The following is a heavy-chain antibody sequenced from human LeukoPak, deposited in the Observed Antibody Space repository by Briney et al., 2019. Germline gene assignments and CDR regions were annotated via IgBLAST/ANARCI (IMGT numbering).Heavy chain of an antibody. CDR1: GFTFSSYW. Sequence: GGSLRLSCVASGFTFSSYWMTWVRQAPGKGLEWVANIKTDGSLTYYVDSVKGRFTISRDNAKNSLYLQMNSLRVDDTAVYYCARDSSGWYHWFDPWGQGTLVTVSS. D-gene: IGHD6-19*01. V-gene: IGHV3-7*01. J-gene: IGHJ5*02. CDR3: ARDSSGWYHWFDP. CDR2: IKTDGSLT.